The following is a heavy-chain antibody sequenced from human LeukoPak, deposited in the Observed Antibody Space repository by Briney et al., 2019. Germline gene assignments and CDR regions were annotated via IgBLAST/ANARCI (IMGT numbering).Heavy chain of an antibody. CDR1: GGSVSSGSYY. Sequence: TLSLTCTISGGSVSSGSYYGSWVRQPPGRGLEWVGYIYYSGSTNYNPSLKSRVTISVDTSKHQFSLKLSSVTAADTAVYYCARVKGFGELSYYYYGMDAWGQGTTVTVSS. CDR3: ARVKGFGELSYYYYGMDA. D-gene: IGHD3-10*01. V-gene: IGHV4-61*01. J-gene: IGHJ6*02. CDR2: IYYSGST.